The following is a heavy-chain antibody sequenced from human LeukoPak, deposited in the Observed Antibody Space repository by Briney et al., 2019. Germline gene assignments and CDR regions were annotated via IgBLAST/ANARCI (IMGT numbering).Heavy chain of an antibody. V-gene: IGHV4-30-2*01. CDR2: IHHTGST. CDR3: ARERPGSLDY. D-gene: IGHD1-1*01. Sequence: SETLSLTCAVSGGSISSSGYSWSWIRQPPGKGLEWIGYIHHTGSTYYNPSLKSRVTISVDTSKNQFSLKLSSVTAADTAVYYCARERPGSLDYWGQGTLVTVSS. CDR1: GGSISSSGYS. J-gene: IGHJ4*02.